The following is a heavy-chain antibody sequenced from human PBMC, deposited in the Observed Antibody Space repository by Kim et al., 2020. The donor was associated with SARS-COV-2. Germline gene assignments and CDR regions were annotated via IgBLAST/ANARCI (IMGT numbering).Heavy chain of an antibody. CDR3: ARRVGGDDAFDI. CDR1: GGSISSGGYY. V-gene: IGHV4-31*03. Sequence: SETLSLTCTVSGGSISSGGYYWSWIRQHPGKGLEWIGYIYYSGSTYYNPSLKSRVTISVDTSKNQFSLKLSSVTAADTAVYYCARRVGGDDAFDIWGQGTMVTVSS. J-gene: IGHJ3*02. D-gene: IGHD7-27*01. CDR2: IYYSGST.